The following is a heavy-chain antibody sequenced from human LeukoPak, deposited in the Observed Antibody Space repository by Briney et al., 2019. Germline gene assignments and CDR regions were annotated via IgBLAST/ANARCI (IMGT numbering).Heavy chain of an antibody. J-gene: IGHJ4*02. CDR2: IFYTGST. Sequence: SETLSLTCSLSRGSISGYYWSWIRQPPGKGLEWIGYIFYTGSTKYNPSLKSRVTISVDTAKNQFSLKLSSVTAADTAVYYCARVGGYTYGYEFDYWGQGTLVTVSS. V-gene: IGHV4-59*01. CDR3: ARVGGYTYGYEFDY. D-gene: IGHD5-18*01. CDR1: RGSISGYY.